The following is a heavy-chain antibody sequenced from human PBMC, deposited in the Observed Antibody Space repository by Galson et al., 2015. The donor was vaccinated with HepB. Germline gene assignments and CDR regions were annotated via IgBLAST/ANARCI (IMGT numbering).Heavy chain of an antibody. CDR2: INAGNGHI. D-gene: IGHD3-10*02. CDR1: GYTFTNYA. Sequence: SVKVSCKASGYTFTNYAIHWVRQAPAQSLEWMGWINAGNGHIRYSLKFQGRLTFTTDTSATTAYMELSSLKSEDTAVYFCVRNRADITTPMFFDPWGQGTPVTVSS. V-gene: IGHV1-3*01. J-gene: IGHJ5*02. CDR3: VRNRADITTPMFFDP.